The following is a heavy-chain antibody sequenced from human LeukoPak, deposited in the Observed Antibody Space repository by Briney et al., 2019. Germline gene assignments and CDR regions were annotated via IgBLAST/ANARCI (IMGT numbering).Heavy chain of an antibody. CDR3: AKEDGYSYGFFDY. CDR2: IRYDGSNK. V-gene: IGHV3-30*02. J-gene: IGHJ4*02. CDR1: GFTFSSYG. D-gene: IGHD5-18*01. Sequence: GGSLRLSCAASGFTFSSYGMHWVRQAPGKGLEWVAFIRYDGSNKYYADSVKGRFTISRDNSKNTLYLQMNSLRAEDTAVYYCAKEDGYSYGFFDYWGQGTLVTVSS.